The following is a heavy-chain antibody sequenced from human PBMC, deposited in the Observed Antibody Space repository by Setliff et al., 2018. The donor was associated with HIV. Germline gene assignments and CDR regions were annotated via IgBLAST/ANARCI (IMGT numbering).Heavy chain of an antibody. V-gene: IGHV4-39*07. D-gene: IGHD6-19*01. CDR2: IYYSGST. CDR1: GGSISNNNYY. Sequence: TSETLSLTCTVSGGSISNNNYYWGWIRQPPGKGLEWIGSIYYSGSTYYSPSLRSRVTISVDRSMNQFSLRLSSVTAADTAVYYCARGYSSGWTGYFDYWGQGTLVTVSS. J-gene: IGHJ4*02. CDR3: ARGYSSGWTGYFDY.